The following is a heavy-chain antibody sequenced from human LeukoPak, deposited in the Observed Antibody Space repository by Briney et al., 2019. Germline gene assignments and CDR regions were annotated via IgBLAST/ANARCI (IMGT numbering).Heavy chain of an antibody. Sequence: SETLSLTCTVSGGSISSYYWSWIRQPPGKGLEWIGYTYYSGSTNYNPSLKSRVTITVDTSKNQVSLKMSSVTAADTPVYYCARGVRYFDWLPPGAFDIWGQGTMVTVSS. CDR3: ARGVRYFDWLPPGAFDI. CDR1: GGSISSYY. CDR2: TYYSGST. V-gene: IGHV4-59*01. D-gene: IGHD3-9*01. J-gene: IGHJ3*02.